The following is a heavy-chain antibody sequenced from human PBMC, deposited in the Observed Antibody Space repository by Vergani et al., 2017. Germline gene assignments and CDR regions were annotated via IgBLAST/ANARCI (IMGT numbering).Heavy chain of an antibody. V-gene: IGHV1-2*02. CDR2: INPNSGGT. CDR1: GYTFTGYY. Sequence: QVQLVQSGAEVKKPGASVKVSCKASGYTFTGYYMHWVRQAPGQGLEWMGWINPNSGGTNYAQKFQGRVTMTRDTSISTAYMELSRLRSDDTAVYYCARVQGRSGSSRDAFDIWGQGTMVTVSS. D-gene: IGHD1-26*01. J-gene: IGHJ3*02. CDR3: ARVQGRSGSSRDAFDI.